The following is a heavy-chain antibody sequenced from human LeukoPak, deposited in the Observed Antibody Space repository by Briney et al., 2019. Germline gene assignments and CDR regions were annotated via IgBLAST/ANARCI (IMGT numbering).Heavy chain of an antibody. D-gene: IGHD2-2*01. CDR2: IYSGGST. V-gene: IGHV3-53*01. CDR3: ARDKVACSSTSCHYWYFDL. Sequence: GGSLRLSCAASGFTVSSNYMSWVRQAPGKGLELVSIIYSGGSTYYADSVKGRFTISRDNSRNTLYLQMNSLRAEDTAVYYCARDKVACSSTSCHYWYFDLWGRGTLVTVSS. CDR1: GFTVSSNY. J-gene: IGHJ2*01.